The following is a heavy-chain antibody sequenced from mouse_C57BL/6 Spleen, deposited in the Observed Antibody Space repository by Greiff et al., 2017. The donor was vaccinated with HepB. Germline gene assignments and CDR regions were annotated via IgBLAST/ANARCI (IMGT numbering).Heavy chain of an antibody. Sequence: QVQLQQPGAELVMPGASVKLSCKASGYTFTSYWMHWVKQRPGQGLEWIGEIDPSDSYTNYNQKFKGKSTLTVDKSSSTAYMQLSSLTSEDSAVYYCARSAYDYSYYFDYWGQGTTLTVSS. J-gene: IGHJ2*01. CDR1: GYTFTSYW. V-gene: IGHV1-69*01. D-gene: IGHD2-4*01. CDR2: IDPSDSYT. CDR3: ARSAYDYSYYFDY.